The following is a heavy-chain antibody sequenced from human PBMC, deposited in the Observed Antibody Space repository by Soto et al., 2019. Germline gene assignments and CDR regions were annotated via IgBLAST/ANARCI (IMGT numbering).Heavy chain of an antibody. J-gene: IGHJ3*02. CDR2: IKQDGSEK. CDR3: ARDGLVAAAPSGAFDI. V-gene: IGHV3-7*01. Sequence: EVQLVESGGGLVQPGGSLRLSCAASGFTFSSYWMSWVRQAPGKGLEWVANIKQDGSEKYYVDSVKGRFTISRDNAKNSLYLQMNSVRAEDTAVYYCARDGLVAAAPSGAFDIWGQGTMVTVSS. CDR1: GFTFSSYW. D-gene: IGHD6-13*01.